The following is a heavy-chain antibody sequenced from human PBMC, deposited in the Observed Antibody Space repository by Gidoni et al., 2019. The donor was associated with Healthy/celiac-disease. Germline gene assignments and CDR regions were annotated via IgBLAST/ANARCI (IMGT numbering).Heavy chain of an antibody. V-gene: IGHV1-69*01. CDR1: GGTFSSYA. J-gene: IGHJ4*02. CDR3: ARVGRTHNPAERGTLDY. CDR2: IIPIVGTA. D-gene: IGHD7-27*01. Sequence: QVQLVQSGAEVTKPGSSVKVSCKASGGTFSSYAISWVRQAPGQGLEWMGGIIPIVGTANYAQKFHGRVTITADESTSTAYMELSSLRSEDTAVYYCARVGRTHNPAERGTLDYWGQGTLVTVSS.